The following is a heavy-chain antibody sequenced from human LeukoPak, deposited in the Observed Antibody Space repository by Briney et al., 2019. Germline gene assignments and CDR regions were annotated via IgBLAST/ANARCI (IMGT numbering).Heavy chain of an antibody. J-gene: IGHJ3*02. D-gene: IGHD5-12*01. V-gene: IGHV1-46*01. CDR2: INPSDGST. CDR1: GYTFTIFH. Sequence: GASVTVSCTASGYTFTIFHIHWVRQAPGQGLEWMGMINPSDGSTNYAQKFQGRVTMTGDMSTSTVAMDLSSLRSDDTAVYYCARESTFRLLRNVSDIWGQGTMVTVSS. CDR3: ARESTFRLLRNVSDI.